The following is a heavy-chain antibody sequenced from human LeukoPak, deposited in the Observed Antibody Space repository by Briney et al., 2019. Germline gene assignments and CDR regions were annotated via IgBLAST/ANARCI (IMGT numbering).Heavy chain of an antibody. Sequence: SVKVSCKASGDTFNNYIITWVRQAPGQGLEWMGGVMPLFNTPNYAQKFQGRITIITDASTHTSYMELRSLRSEDTAVYSCARVDRHYFYMDVWGKGTTVTVSS. J-gene: IGHJ6*03. CDR3: ARVDRHYFYMDV. V-gene: IGHV1-69*05. CDR2: VMPLFNTP. CDR1: GDTFNNYI.